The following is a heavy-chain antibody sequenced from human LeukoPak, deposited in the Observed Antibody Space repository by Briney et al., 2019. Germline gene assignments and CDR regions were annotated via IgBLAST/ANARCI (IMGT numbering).Heavy chain of an antibody. D-gene: IGHD6-19*01. CDR2: IYYSGST. J-gene: IGHJ4*02. Sequence: SETLSLTCTVSGGSISSGGYYWSWIRQHPGKGLEWIGYIYYSGSTNYNPSLKSRVTISVDTSKNQFSLKLSSVTAADTAVYYCASLREDGNSSGWYWVYWGQGTLVTVSS. CDR3: ASLREDGNSSGWYWVY. CDR1: GGSISSGGYY. V-gene: IGHV4-61*08.